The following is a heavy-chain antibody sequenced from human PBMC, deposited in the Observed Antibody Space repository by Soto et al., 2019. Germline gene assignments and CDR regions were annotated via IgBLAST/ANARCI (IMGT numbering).Heavy chain of an antibody. V-gene: IGHV1-8*01. D-gene: IGHD3-16*01. CDR3: ARDPFYRWFDS. J-gene: IGHJ5*01. CDR2: MTPDSGDT. CDR1: GHTLASYD. Sequence: QVQLVQSGAEVRKPGASVKVSCKASGHTLASYDINWVRQATGQGLEWMGWMTPDSGDTGYAQKFQGRVTMTWDTSITTAYMELSSLRSDDMAVYYCARDPFYRWFDSWGQGTLVTVSS.